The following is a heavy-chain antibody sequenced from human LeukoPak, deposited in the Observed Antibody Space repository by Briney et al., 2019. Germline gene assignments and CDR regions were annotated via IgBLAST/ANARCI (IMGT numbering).Heavy chain of an antibody. CDR2: ISGSGGST. Sequence: GGSLRLSCAASGFTFSSYAMSWVHQAPGKGLEWVSAISGSGGSTYYADSVKGRFTISRDNSKNTLYLQMNSLRAEDTAVYYCAKPLMWELRGSFDYWGQGTLVTVSS. CDR1: GFTFSSYA. D-gene: IGHD1-26*01. J-gene: IGHJ4*02. V-gene: IGHV3-23*01. CDR3: AKPLMWELRGSFDY.